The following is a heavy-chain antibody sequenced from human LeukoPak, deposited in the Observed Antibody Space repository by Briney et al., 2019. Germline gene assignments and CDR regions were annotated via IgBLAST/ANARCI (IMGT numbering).Heavy chain of an antibody. CDR2: IYYSGST. D-gene: IGHD2-2*01. J-gene: IGHJ5*02. V-gene: IGHV4-59*01. Sequence: SSETLSLTCTVSGASISSYYWSWIRQPPGKGLEWIGYIYYSGSTNYNPSLKSRVTISVDTSKNQFSLKLSSVTAADTAVYYCARDDSVYCSSSSCYGQFDPWGQGTLVTVSS. CDR3: ARDDSVYCSSSSCYGQFDP. CDR1: GASISSYY.